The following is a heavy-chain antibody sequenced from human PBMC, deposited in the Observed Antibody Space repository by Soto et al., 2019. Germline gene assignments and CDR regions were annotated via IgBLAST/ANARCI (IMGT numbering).Heavy chain of an antibody. D-gene: IGHD4-4*01. J-gene: IGHJ4*02. CDR1: GFTFSIFA. V-gene: IGHV3-23*01. Sequence: PGGSLRLSCACSGFTFSIFAMNCVRQAPGKGLEWVSVIGNSGGGTNYADSVKGRFTISRDNSKNTVYLQMSSLRAEDTAIYYCAKGDYNAFFDYWGQGTLVTVSS. CDR2: IGNSGGGT. CDR3: AKGDYNAFFDY.